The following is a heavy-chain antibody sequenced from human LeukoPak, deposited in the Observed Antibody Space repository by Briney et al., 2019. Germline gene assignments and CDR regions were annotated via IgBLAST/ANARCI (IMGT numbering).Heavy chain of an antibody. CDR2: ISSSGSTI. V-gene: IGHV3-48*03. CDR3: ARNRDCSSTSCPNWFDP. CDR1: GFTFSSYE. D-gene: IGHD2-2*01. J-gene: IGHJ5*02. Sequence: GGSLRHSCAASGFTFSSYEMNWVRQAPGKGLEWVSYISSSGSTIYYADSVKGRFTISRDNAKDSLYLQMNSLRAEDTAVYYCARNRDCSSTSCPNWFDPWGQGTLVTVSS.